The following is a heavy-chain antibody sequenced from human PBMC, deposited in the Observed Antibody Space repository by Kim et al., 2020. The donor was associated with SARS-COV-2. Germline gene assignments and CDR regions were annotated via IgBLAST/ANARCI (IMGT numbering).Heavy chain of an antibody. Sequence: ASVKVSCKASGYTFTSYDINWVRQATGQGLEWMGWMNPNSGNTGYAQKFQGRVTMTRNTYISTAYMELSSLRSEDTAVYYCARGHLLGGALDYWGQGTLVTVSS. CDR2: MNPNSGNT. J-gene: IGHJ4*02. V-gene: IGHV1-8*01. D-gene: IGHD2-8*02. CDR3: ARGHLLGGALDY. CDR1: GYTFTSYD.